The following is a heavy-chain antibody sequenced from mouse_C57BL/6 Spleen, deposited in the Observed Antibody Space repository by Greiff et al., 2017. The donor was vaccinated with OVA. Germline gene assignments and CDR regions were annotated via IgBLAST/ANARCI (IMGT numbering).Heavy chain of an antibody. V-gene: IGHV1-26*01. Sequence: VQLQQSGPELVKPGASVKISCKASGYTFTDYYMNWVKQSHGKSLEWIGDINPNNGGTSYNQKFKGKATLTVDKSSSTADMELRSLTSEDSAVYYCARRAAQIFDYWGQGTTLTVSS. CDR2: INPNNGGT. D-gene: IGHD3-2*02. J-gene: IGHJ2*01. CDR1: GYTFTDYY. CDR3: ARRAAQIFDY.